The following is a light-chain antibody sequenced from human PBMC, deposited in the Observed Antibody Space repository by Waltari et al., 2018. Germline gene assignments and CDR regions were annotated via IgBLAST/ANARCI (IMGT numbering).Light chain of an antibody. CDR3: QQFYTTPPT. CDR2: WAS. CDR1: QSVLFSSNSKNY. Sequence: DIVMTQSPDSLAVSLGERATINCKSSQSVLFSSNSKNYLAWYQQKPGQPPKRRIYWASTRESGVPDRLSGSGSGTDFTLTISSLQAEDVAVYYCQQFYTTPPTFGQGTKVEIK. V-gene: IGKV4-1*01. J-gene: IGKJ1*01.